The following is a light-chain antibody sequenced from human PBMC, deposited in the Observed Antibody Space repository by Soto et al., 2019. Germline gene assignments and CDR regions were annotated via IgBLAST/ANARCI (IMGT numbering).Light chain of an antibody. V-gene: IGKV3-15*01. J-gene: IGKJ1*01. CDR1: QSVSSN. CDR3: QQYSNWPSWT. Sequence: EIVMTQSPATLSVSPGERATLSCRASQSVSSNLAWYQQKPGQAPRLLIHGASTRTTGITARFSGSGSGIEFTLTISSLQSEDFAVYYCQQYSNWPSWTFGQGTKVEIK. CDR2: GAS.